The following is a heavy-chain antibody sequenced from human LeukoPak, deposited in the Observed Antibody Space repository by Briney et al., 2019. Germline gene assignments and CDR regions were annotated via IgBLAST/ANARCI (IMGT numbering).Heavy chain of an antibody. D-gene: IGHD4-17*01. CDR3: AHSPPSTAVTTWFDY. V-gene: IGHV2-5*02. CDR1: GFSLSTSGVG. Sequence: SGPTLVKPTQTLTLTCTFSGFSLSTSGVGVGWIRQPPGKALEWLALIYWDDDKRYSPSLKSRLTITKDTSKNQVVLTMTNMDPVDTATYCCAHSPPSTAVTTWFDYWGQGTLVTVSS. J-gene: IGHJ4*02. CDR2: IYWDDDK.